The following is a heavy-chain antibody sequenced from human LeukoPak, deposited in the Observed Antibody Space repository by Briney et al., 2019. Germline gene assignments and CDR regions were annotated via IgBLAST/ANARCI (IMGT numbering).Heavy chain of an antibody. Sequence: QSGGSLRLSCAASGFTFRNYAMTSVRHAPGKGLEWVSAISDDGSDPKNAVTVKGRFTISRDNSKNKLYLQMNSLRAEDTAIYFCAKDWSCASWGQGTLVTVSS. D-gene: IGHD3-16*01. CDR2: ISDDGSDP. CDR1: GFTFRNYA. V-gene: IGHV3-23*01. CDR3: AKDWSCAS. J-gene: IGHJ4*02.